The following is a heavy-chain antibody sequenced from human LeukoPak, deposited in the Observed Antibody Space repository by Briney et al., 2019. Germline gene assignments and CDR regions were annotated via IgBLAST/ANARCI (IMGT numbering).Heavy chain of an antibody. V-gene: IGHV1-2*02. J-gene: IGHJ5*02. Sequence: ASVKVSCKASGYTFTGYYTHWVRQAPGQGLEWMGWINPNSGDTNYTQKFQGRVTMTRDTSISTAYMELSRLRSDDTAVYYCAKPRFGYCSSTNCYSWFDPWGQGTLVTVSS. CDR1: GYTFTGYY. CDR2: INPNSGDT. D-gene: IGHD2-2*03. CDR3: AKPRFGYCSSTNCYSWFDP.